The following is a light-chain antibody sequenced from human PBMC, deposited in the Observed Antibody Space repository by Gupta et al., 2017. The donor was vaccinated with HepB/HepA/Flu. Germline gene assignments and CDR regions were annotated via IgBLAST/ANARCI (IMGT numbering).Light chain of an antibody. J-gene: IGKJ1*01. CDR3: QQSMHWPWT. CDR1: QSLLHSDGNTY. CDR2: KGS. V-gene: IGKV2-30*02. Sequence: DVVMTQSPLSLPVTLGQPASISCRSSQSLLHSDGNTYLNWFQQRPGQSPRRLIYKGSDRDSGVPDRCSGSGSGTDFTLKISRVEGEDVGVYYCQQSMHWPWTFGQGTKVEIK.